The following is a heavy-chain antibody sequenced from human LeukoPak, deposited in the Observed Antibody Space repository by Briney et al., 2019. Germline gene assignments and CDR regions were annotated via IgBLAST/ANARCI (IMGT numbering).Heavy chain of an antibody. CDR1: GGTFSSYA. D-gene: IGHD4-11*01. CDR3: ARGGLQAPGWFDP. J-gene: IGHJ5*02. Sequence: ASVKVSCKASGGTFSSYAISWVRQAPGQGLDWMGSIIPIFGIANYAQKFQGRVTITADKSTSTAYMELSSLRSEDTAVYYCARGGLQAPGWFDPWGQGTLVTVSS. V-gene: IGHV1-69*04. CDR2: IIPIFGIA.